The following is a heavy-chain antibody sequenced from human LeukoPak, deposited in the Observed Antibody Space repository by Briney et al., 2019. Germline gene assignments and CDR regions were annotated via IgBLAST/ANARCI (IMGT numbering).Heavy chain of an antibody. D-gene: IGHD3-10*01. CDR3: ARDRGGSSYYYGLDV. J-gene: IGHJ6*02. Sequence: SETLSPTCTVSGGSIGSDSYFWSWIRQHPGKGLEWIGYNYYPGSTDFNPSLESRVTISVDTSKNQFSLKLSSVTAADTAVYYCARDRGGSSYYYGLDVWGQGTTVTVSS. CDR2: NYYPGST. CDR1: GGSIGSDSYF. V-gene: IGHV4-31*03.